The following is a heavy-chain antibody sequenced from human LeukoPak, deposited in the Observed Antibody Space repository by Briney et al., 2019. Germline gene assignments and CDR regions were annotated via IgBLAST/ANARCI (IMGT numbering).Heavy chain of an antibody. V-gene: IGHV4-59*01. CDR2: IHESGST. CDR1: GDSITTYY. Sequence: PSETLSLTCTVSGDSITTYYWSWIRQPPGKGLEWIGYIHESGSTNYNPSLKSRVTISSDMSKNQFSLKLNSVTAADTAVYYCARKYSGYGGWIDYWGQGTLVTVSS. J-gene: IGHJ4*02. D-gene: IGHD5-12*01. CDR3: ARKYSGYGGWIDY.